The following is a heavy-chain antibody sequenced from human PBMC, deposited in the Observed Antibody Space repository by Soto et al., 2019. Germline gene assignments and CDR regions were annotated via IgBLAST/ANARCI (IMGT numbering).Heavy chain of an antibody. CDR3: ARAAGAVPAADGMDV. D-gene: IGHD2-2*01. V-gene: IGHV4-30-2*01. CDR1: GGSISSAGYS. CDR2: IYFGGST. J-gene: IGHJ6*02. Sequence: QLQLQESGSGLVKASQTLSLTCAVSGGSISSAGYSWNWIRQPPGKGLEWIGYIYFGGSTYYNPSLTSRVTIDRSDTQFSLKLYSVTAADTAVYYCARAAGAVPAADGMDVWGQGTTVTVSS.